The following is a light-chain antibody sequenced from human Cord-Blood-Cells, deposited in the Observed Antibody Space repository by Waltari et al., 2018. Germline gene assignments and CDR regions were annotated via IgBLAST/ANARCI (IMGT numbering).Light chain of an antibody. CDR2: YAS. Sequence: EIVLTQLPDFQFVTPKEKVIITCRSSQSIGSSLHWYQQKPDQSPKLLIKYASQSISGVPSRFSCSGSGTDLTLTINSLEAEDAATYYCHQSSSLPQTFGQGTKVEIK. V-gene: IGKV6-21*02. J-gene: IGKJ1*01. CDR1: QSIGSS. CDR3: HQSSSLPQT.